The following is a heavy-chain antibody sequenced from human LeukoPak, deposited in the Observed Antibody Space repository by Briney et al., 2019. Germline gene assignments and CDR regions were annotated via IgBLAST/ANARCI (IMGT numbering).Heavy chain of an antibody. Sequence: ASVKVSCKASGYTFTGYYMHWVRQAPGQGLEWMGWINPNSGGTNCAQKFQGRVTMTRDTSISTAYMELSRLRSDDTAVYYCAYYDSSGYYDYWGQGTLVTVSS. CDR1: GYTFTGYY. J-gene: IGHJ4*02. D-gene: IGHD3-22*01. CDR2: INPNSGGT. V-gene: IGHV1-2*02. CDR3: AYYDSSGYYDY.